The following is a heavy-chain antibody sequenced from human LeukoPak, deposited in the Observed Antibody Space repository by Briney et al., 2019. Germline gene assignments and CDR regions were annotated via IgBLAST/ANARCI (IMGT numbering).Heavy chain of an antibody. J-gene: IGHJ6*03. CDR2: IYHSGST. CDR3: ARDLGSGSPWVDYMDV. CDR1: GYSISSGYY. D-gene: IGHD3-10*01. V-gene: IGHV4-38-2*02. Sequence: SETLSLTCTVSGYSISSGYYWGWIRQPPGKGLEWIGSIYHSGSTYYNPSLKSRVTISVDTSKNQFSLKLSSVTAADTAVYYCARDLGSGSPWVDYMDVWGKGTTVTVSS.